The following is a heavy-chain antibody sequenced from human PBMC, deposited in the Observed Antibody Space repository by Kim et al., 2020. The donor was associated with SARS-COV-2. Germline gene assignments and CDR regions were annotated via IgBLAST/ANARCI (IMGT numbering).Heavy chain of an antibody. CDR2: IYYSGST. V-gene: IGHV4-59*08. CDR3: ARAPGRGGWFDP. CDR1: GGSISSYY. D-gene: IGHD3-10*01. J-gene: IGHJ5*02. Sequence: SETLSLTCTVSGGSISSYYWSWIRQPPGKGLEWIGYIYYSGSTNYNPSLKSRVTISVDTSKNQFSLKLSSVTAADTAVYYCARAPGRGGWFDPWGQGTLVTVSS.